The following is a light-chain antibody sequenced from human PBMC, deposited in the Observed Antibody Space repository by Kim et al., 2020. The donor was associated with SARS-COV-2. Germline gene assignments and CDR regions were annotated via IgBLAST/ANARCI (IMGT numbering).Light chain of an antibody. Sequence: EIVMTQSPATLSVSPGERATLSCRASQSVSSNLAWYQQKPGQAPRLLIYGASTRATGIPARFSGSGSGTEFTLTISSLQSEDFAVYYCQQFYSFGQGTKLEI. CDR2: GAS. J-gene: IGKJ2*03. V-gene: IGKV3-15*01. CDR1: QSVSSN. CDR3: QQFYS.